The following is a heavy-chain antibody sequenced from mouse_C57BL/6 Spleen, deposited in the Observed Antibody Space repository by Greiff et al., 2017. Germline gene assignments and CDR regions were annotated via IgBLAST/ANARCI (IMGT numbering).Heavy chain of an antibody. V-gene: IGHV1-80*01. J-gene: IGHJ2*01. Sequence: QVQLQQSGAELVKPGASVKISCKASGYAFSSYWMHWVKQRPGKGLEWIGQIYPGDGDTNYNGKFKGKATLTADKSSSTAYMQLSSLTSEDSAVYFCARGITTVVRDYWGQGTTRTVSA. CDR1: GYAFSSYW. CDR3: ARGITTVVRDY. CDR2: IYPGDGDT. D-gene: IGHD1-1*01.